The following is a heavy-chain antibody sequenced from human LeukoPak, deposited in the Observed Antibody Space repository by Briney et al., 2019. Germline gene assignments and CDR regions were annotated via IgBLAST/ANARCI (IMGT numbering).Heavy chain of an antibody. D-gene: IGHD5-24*01. Sequence: SETLSLTCTVSGGSISSYYWSWIRQPPGKGLEWLGNIYYTGSTNYNPSLKSRVTISVDTSKNQFSLKLSSVTAADTAVYYCARGDREGYNAFLYYYYYMDVWGKGTTVTVSS. V-gene: IGHV4-59*01. CDR2: IYYTGST. CDR3: ARGDREGYNAFLYYYYYMDV. CDR1: GGSISSYY. J-gene: IGHJ6*03.